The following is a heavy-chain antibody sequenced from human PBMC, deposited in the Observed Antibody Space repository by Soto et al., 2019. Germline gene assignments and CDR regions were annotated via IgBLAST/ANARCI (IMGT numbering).Heavy chain of an antibody. CDR3: ARDLERFLEWLLSPGAFDI. V-gene: IGHV1-18*01. J-gene: IGHJ3*02. Sequence: ASVKVSCKASGYTFTSYGISWVRQAPGQGLEWMGWISAYNGNTNYAQKLQGRVTMTTDTSTSTAYMELRSLRSDDTAVYYCARDLERFLEWLLSPGAFDIWGQGTMVTVSS. CDR1: GYTFTSYG. D-gene: IGHD3-3*01. CDR2: ISAYNGNT.